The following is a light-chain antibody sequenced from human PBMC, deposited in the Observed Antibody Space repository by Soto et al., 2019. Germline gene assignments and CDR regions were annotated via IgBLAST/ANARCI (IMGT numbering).Light chain of an antibody. Sequence: EIVMTQSPATLSVSPGERATLSCRANQSVGSNLAWYQQKPGQAPRLLIYGASTRATGIPARFSGSGSGTEFTLTISSLQSEDFAVYYCQQYNNWPPRITFGQGTRLENK. CDR1: QSVGSN. J-gene: IGKJ5*01. CDR3: QQYNNWPPRIT. V-gene: IGKV3-15*01. CDR2: GAS.